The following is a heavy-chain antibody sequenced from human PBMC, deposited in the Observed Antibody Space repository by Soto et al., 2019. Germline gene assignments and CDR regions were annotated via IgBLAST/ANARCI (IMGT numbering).Heavy chain of an antibody. CDR1: GFIFSEYA. V-gene: IGHV3-23*01. D-gene: IGHD2-8*01. J-gene: IGHJ3*02. Sequence: GGSLRLSCAASGFIFSEYAMTWVRQAPGKGLEWVSVIGGAGSNIHYADSVEGRFTVSRDDSKNTLYLRMDSLRVEDTAVYYCAKDFFSRKGVYDPFDIWGPGTKVTVS. CDR3: AKDFFSRKGVYDPFDI. CDR2: IGGAGSNI.